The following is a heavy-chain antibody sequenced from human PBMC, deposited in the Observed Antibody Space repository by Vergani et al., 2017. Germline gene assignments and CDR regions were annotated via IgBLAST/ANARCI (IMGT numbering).Heavy chain of an antibody. J-gene: IGHJ3*02. CDR2: ISSNGGST. D-gene: IGHD3-22*01. Sequence: EVQLVESGGGLVQPGGSLRLSCSASGFTFSSYAMHWVRQAPGKGLEYVSAISSNGGSTYYADSVKGRFTISRDNSKNTLYLQMSSLRAEDTAVYYCVKIAYYYDSSGYGHGAFDIWGQGTMVTVSS. CDR3: VKIAYYYDSSGYGHGAFDI. V-gene: IGHV3-64D*06. CDR1: GFTFSSYA.